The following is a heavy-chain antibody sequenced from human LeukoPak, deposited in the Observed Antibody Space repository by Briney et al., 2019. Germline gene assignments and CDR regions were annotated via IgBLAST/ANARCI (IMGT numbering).Heavy chain of an antibody. CDR2: LSPKSGAT. Sequence: ASVKVSCKASGYTFSGYYIRWVRQAPGQGLEWMGWLSPKSGATKYAQKFQGRVTLTRDLSLSTAYMELNSLTSDDTAVYYCARDTYGGSYFPLPYWGQGALVTVSS. CDR3: ARDTYGGSYFPLPY. CDR1: GYTFSGYY. D-gene: IGHD1-26*01. V-gene: IGHV1-2*02. J-gene: IGHJ4*02.